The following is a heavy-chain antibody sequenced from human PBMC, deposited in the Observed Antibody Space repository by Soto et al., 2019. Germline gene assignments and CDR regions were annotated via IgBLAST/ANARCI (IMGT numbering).Heavy chain of an antibody. CDR2: MNQDGREK. J-gene: IGHJ4*02. V-gene: IGHV3-7*01. CDR3: AREPASIDY. CDR1: GFTFKTYC. Sequence: GGSLRLPCAASGFTFKTYCISCVRQAPGKGLEWVANMNQDGREKYYVDSVKGRFTISRDNTKNSLYLQMDSLRVEDTAVYYCAREPASIDYWGQGTLVTVSS.